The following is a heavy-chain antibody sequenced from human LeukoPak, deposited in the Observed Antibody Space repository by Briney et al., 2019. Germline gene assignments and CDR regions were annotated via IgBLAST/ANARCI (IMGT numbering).Heavy chain of an antibody. CDR1: GYTFTGYY. D-gene: IGHD1-26*01. J-gene: IGHJ1*01. Sequence: ASVKVSCKASGYTFTGYYMHWVRQAPGQGLEWVGWINPKSGGTDYAQRLQGRVTMTTNTSIATAYMELSRLTSDDTAVYFCARGTIGSYSSVHDWGQGTLVTVSS. CDR2: INPKSGGT. V-gene: IGHV1-2*02. CDR3: ARGTIGSYSSVHD.